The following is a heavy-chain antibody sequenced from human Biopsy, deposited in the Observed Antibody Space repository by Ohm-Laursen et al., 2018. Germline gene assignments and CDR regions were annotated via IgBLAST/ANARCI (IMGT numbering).Heavy chain of an antibody. CDR2: INHRGST. D-gene: IGHD3-22*01. CDR1: GGSFSGYY. V-gene: IGHV4-34*01. Sequence: SETLSLTCPVYGGSFSGYYWSWIRQPPGKGLEWIGEINHRGSTNYNPSLKSRVTISVDTSKNQFSLKLRSVTAADTAMYYCASVVLGPTNDAFDLWGQGTMVVVSS. CDR3: ASVVLGPTNDAFDL. J-gene: IGHJ3*01.